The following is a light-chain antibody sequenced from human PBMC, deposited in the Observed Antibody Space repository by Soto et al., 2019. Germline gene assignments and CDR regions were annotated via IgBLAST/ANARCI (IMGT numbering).Light chain of an antibody. CDR3: TSYASSSTRVV. CDR1: SSDVGGYNY. V-gene: IGLV2-14*03. J-gene: IGLJ2*01. Sequence: HSALTQPASVSGSPGQSITISCTGTSSDVGGYNYVSWYQQYPGKAPKLMIYDVTYRPSGVSNRFSGSKSDNTASLTISGLQAEDEADYYCTSYASSSTRVVFGGGTKLTVL. CDR2: DVT.